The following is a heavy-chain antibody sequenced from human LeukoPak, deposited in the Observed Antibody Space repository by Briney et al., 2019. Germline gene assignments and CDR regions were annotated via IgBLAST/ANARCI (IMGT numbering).Heavy chain of an antibody. J-gene: IGHJ5*02. CDR1: GGSISSDDYN. CDR2: VYYTGST. CDR3: AREVIYDILRGWFDP. Sequence: SETLSLTCTASGGSISSDDYNWSWIRQVPGKGLEWIGFVYYTGSTYYNPSLGSRVTISLDTSKNQFSLKLSSVTAADTAVYYCAREVIYDILRGWFDPWGQGTLVTVSS. D-gene: IGHD3-9*01. V-gene: IGHV4-30-4*01.